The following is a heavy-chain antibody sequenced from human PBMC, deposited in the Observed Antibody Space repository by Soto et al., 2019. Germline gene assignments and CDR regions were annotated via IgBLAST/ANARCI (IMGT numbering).Heavy chain of an antibody. J-gene: IGHJ4*02. D-gene: IGHD6-13*01. Sequence: GGSLRLSCAASGFTFSSYWMHWVRHVAEKGLVWVSRIKSDGSSTNYADSVKGRFTISRDNAKNTLYLQMNSLRAEDTAVYYCARGGPSSSSSWYPYWGQGTLVTVSS. V-gene: IGHV3-74*01. CDR2: IKSDGSST. CDR1: GFTFSSYW. CDR3: ARGGPSSSSSWYPY.